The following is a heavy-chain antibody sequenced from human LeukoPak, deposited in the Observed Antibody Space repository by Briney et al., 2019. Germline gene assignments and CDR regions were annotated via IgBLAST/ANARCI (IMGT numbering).Heavy chain of an antibody. CDR2: ISSSGSTI. CDR3: ARDGVSYYYDSSGGYYFDY. V-gene: IGHV3-48*03. D-gene: IGHD3-22*01. Sequence: PGGSLRLSCAASGFTFSSYEMNWVRQAPGKGLESVSYISSSGSTIYYADSVKGRFTISRDNAKNSLYLQMNSLRAEDTAVYYCARDGVSYYYDSSGGYYFDYWGQGTLVTVSS. CDR1: GFTFSSYE. J-gene: IGHJ4*02.